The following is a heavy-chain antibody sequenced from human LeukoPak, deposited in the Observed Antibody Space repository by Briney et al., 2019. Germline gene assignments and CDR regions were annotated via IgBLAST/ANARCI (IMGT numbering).Heavy chain of an antibody. Sequence: ASVKVSCKASGGTFNNFAISWVRQSPGQGLEWVGGIIPMSGTANYAQKFQGRVTITADESTSTAYMELSSLRSEDTAIYYCASPVKYYDTWSGYPPFDYWGQGTLVTVSS. CDR2: IIPMSGTA. J-gene: IGHJ4*02. D-gene: IGHD3-3*01. CDR3: ASPVKYYDTWSGYPPFDY. CDR1: GGTFNNFA. V-gene: IGHV1-69*01.